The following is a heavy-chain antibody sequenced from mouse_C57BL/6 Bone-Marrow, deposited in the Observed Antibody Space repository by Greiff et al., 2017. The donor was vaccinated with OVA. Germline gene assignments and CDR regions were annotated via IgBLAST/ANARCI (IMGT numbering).Heavy chain of an antibody. J-gene: IGHJ3*01. Sequence: LMESGAELVRPGASVKLSCTASGFNIKDDYMHWVKQRPEQGLEWIGWIDPENGDTEYASKFQGKATITADTSSNTAYLQLSSLTSEDTAVYYCTTYSFAYWGQGTLVTVSA. CDR3: TTYSFAY. CDR1: GFNIKDDY. CDR2: IDPENGDT. V-gene: IGHV14-4*01. D-gene: IGHD2-1*01.